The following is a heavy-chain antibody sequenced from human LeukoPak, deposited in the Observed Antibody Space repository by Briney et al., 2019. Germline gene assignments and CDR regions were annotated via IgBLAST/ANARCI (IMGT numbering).Heavy chain of an antibody. CDR1: GFTFSIYW. J-gene: IGHJ4*02. CDR2: INSDGSST. CDR3: ASLDY. V-gene: IGHV3-74*01. Sequence: GGSLRHSCAASGFTFSIYWVHWVRQAPGKGLVWVSSINSDGSSTSYADSVKGRFTISRDNAKNTLYLQMNTLRAEDTAVYYCASLDYWGQGTPATVSS.